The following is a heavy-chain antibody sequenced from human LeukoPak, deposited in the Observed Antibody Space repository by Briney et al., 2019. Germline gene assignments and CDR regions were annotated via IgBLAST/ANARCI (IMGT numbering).Heavy chain of an antibody. J-gene: IGHJ5*02. CDR3: ARDMVRAYKFDP. CDR1: EYTFTIYY. V-gene: IGHV1-2*02. CDR2: INPNTDGT. Sequence: ASVKVSCKASEYTFTIYYIHWVRQAPGQGLEWMGWINPNTDGTNFAQKFQGRVTMTRDTSISTAYMELSRLRSDDTAVYYCARDMVRAYKFDPWGQGTLVTVSS. D-gene: IGHD3-10*01.